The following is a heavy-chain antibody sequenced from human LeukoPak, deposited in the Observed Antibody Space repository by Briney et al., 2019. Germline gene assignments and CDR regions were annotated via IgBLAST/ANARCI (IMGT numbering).Heavy chain of an antibody. Sequence: GGSLRLSCAVSGFTFRNYWMTWVRQAPGKGLEWVANIKQDGSEKYYEDSVRGRFTISRDNSKNTLYLQMNSLRAEDTAVYYCAKTASYGYRGYVDYWGQGTLVTVSS. V-gene: IGHV3-7*03. CDR2: IKQDGSEK. CDR1: GFTFRNYW. J-gene: IGHJ4*02. D-gene: IGHD5-18*01. CDR3: AKTASYGYRGYVDY.